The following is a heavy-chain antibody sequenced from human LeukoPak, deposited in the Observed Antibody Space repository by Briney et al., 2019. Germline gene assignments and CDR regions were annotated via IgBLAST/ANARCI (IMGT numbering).Heavy chain of an antibody. CDR3: ARWAAAVPFDP. V-gene: IGHV3-11*01. CDR2: ISSSGSTI. D-gene: IGHD6-13*01. J-gene: IGHJ5*02. Sequence: GGSLRLSCAASGFTFSDYYMSCIRQAPGKGLEWVSYISSSGSTIYYADSVKGRFTISRDNAKNSLYLQMNSLRAEDTAVYYCARWAAAVPFDPWGQGTLVTVSS. CDR1: GFTFSDYY.